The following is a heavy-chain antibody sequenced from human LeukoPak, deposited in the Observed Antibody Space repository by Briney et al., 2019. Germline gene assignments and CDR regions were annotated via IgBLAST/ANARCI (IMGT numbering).Heavy chain of an antibody. CDR3: ARDSRPSDFWSGYYTGFDY. Sequence: GGSLRLSCAASGFIFSSYAMHWVRQAPGKGLEYVSGISSNGGSKDYANSVKGRFTISRDNSKNALYLQMGSLRPEDVAVYYCARDSRPSDFWSGYYTGFDYWGQGILVTVSS. J-gene: IGHJ4*02. CDR1: GFIFSSYA. D-gene: IGHD3-3*01. CDR2: ISSNGGSK. V-gene: IGHV3-64*01.